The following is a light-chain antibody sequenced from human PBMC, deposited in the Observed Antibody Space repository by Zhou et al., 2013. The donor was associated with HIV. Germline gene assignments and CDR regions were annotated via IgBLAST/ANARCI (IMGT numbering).Light chain of an antibody. CDR3: QQYTNWPMFT. V-gene: IGKV3D-15*01. J-gene: IGKJ2*01. Sequence: EIVLTQSPVTLSLSPGARATLSCRASQTVISPFVAWYQQKPGQAPRVLIYGTSERATDIPDRFSGSGSGTDFTLVISGLRSEDFAVYFCQQYTNWPMFTFGQGTKVDLK. CDR1: QTVISP. CDR2: GTS.